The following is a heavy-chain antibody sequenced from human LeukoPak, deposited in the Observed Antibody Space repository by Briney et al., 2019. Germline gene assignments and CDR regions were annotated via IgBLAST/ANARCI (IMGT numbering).Heavy chain of an antibody. J-gene: IGHJ4*02. D-gene: IGHD6-19*01. V-gene: IGHV3-30*04. Sequence: GGSLRLSCAASGFTFSSYAMHWVRQAPGKGLEWVAVISYDGSNKYYADSVKGRFTISRDNSKNTLYLQMDSLRAEDTAVYYCAKSIAVAFDYWGQGTLVTVSS. CDR2: ISYDGSNK. CDR3: AKSIAVAFDY. CDR1: GFTFSSYA.